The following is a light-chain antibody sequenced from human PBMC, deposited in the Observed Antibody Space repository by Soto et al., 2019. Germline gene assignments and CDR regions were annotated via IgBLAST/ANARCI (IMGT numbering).Light chain of an antibody. Sequence: DIQMTQSPSSLSASVGDRVTITCRASQGISNYLAWYQQKPGQVPKLLIYAASTLQSGVPSRFIGGGSGRDFTLTIRSLQPEDAATYYCQKYVDAPKTFGQGTKVEIK. CDR2: AAS. J-gene: IGKJ2*01. V-gene: IGKV1-27*01. CDR1: QGISNY. CDR3: QKYVDAPKT.